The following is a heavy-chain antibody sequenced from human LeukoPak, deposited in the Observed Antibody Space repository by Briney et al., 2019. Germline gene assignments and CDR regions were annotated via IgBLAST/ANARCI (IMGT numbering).Heavy chain of an antibody. D-gene: IGHD6-19*01. CDR2: ISGSGGST. CDR3: AKQREQWLVFDY. CDR1: GFTFSSYG. J-gene: IGHJ4*02. V-gene: IGHV3-23*01. Sequence: PGGSLRLSCAASGFTFSSYGMSWVRQAPGKGLEWVSAISGSGGSTYYADSVKGRFTISRDNSKNTLYLQMNSLRAEDTAVYYCAKQREQWLVFDYWGQGTLVIVSS.